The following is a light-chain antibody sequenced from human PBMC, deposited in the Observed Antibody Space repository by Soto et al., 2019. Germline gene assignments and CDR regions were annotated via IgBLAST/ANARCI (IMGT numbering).Light chain of an antibody. CDR3: QQRSNWLT. CDR1: QSVSSY. Sequence: EIVLTQSPATLSLSPGERATLSCRASQSVSSYLAWYQQKPGQAPRLLIYDASNRATGIPARFSGSGSGTDFTLTISSLEDEDCAIYYCQQRSNWLTFGGGTKVEIK. J-gene: IGKJ4*01. CDR2: DAS. V-gene: IGKV3-11*01.